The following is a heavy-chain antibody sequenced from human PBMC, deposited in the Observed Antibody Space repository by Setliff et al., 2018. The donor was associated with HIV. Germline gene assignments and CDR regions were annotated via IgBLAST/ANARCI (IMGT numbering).Heavy chain of an antibody. D-gene: IGHD1-26*01. CDR1: GGSIIYTSYY. CDR3: AKSIVGGTTHAFDL. J-gene: IGHJ3*01. CDR2: IYYSGSA. V-gene: IGHV4-39*07. Sequence: PSETLSLTCTVSGGSIIYTSYYWGWIRQPPGKGLGWIGRIYYSGSAYYNPALKRRVTISVDTTKNQFSLKVKSVTAADTAVYYCAKSIVGGTTHAFDLWGQGTMVTVSS.